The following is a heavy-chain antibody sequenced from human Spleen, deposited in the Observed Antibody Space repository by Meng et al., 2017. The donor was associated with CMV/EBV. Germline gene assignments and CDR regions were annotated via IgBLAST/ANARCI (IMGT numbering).Heavy chain of an antibody. CDR3: AREGAEPLDF. CDR1: GFNFSDYY. V-gene: IGHV3-11*04. D-gene: IGHD3-16*01. CDR2: IGPSGSTT. J-gene: IGHJ4*02. Sequence: LSCVVSGFNFSDYYMSWIRQAPGKGLEWISYIGPSGSTTYYADSVKGRFTISRDNAKRSMYLHLNSLRAEDTAVYYCAREGAEPLDFWGQGTLVTVSS.